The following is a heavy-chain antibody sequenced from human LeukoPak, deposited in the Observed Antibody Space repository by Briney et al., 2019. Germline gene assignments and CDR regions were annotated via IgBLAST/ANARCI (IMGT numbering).Heavy chain of an antibody. J-gene: IGHJ4*02. CDR3: AKEGNSGWVPKY. D-gene: IGHD6-19*01. V-gene: IGHV1-46*01. CDR1: GYTFTSYY. Sequence: ASVKVSCKSSGYTFTSYYIHWVRQAPGQGLEGMGMINPSGATTTYAQNFQGRVTMTRDTSTRTAYMELSSLRSEDTAVYYCAKEGNSGWVPKYWGQGTLVPVSS. CDR2: INPSGATT.